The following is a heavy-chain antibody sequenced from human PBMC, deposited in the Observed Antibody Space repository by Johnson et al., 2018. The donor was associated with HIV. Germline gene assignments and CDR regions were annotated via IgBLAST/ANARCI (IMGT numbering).Heavy chain of an antibody. J-gene: IGHJ3*02. D-gene: IGHD6-6*01. CDR3: ARVASIALRPDAFDI. Sequence: QVQLVESGGGVVQPGRSLRVSCVASGFTLSSYAMHWVRQAPGKGLEWVAVVSYDGSNKYYADSVKGRFTISRDNSKNTLYLQMNSLRADDTAVYYCARVASIALRPDAFDIWGQGKMVTVSS. V-gene: IGHV3-30*04. CDR1: GFTLSSYA. CDR2: VSYDGSNK.